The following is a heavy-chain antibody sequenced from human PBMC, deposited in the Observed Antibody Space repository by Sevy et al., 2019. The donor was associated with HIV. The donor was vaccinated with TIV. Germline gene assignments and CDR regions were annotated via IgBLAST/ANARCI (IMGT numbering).Heavy chain of an antibody. V-gene: IGHV3-33*03. J-gene: IGHJ3*01. CDR3: ASLPDNYYDISGYSGDNAFDL. D-gene: IGHD3-22*01. CDR2: IWNDRQNK. CDR1: GFTFSNYG. Sequence: GGSLRLSCAASGFTFSNYGMHWVRQAPGKGLEWVAVIWNDRQNKDYGDFVKGRFTISRDNSKNTLYLQMNSLRVEDTAVYYCASLPDNYYDISGYSGDNAFDLWGRGTMVTVSS.